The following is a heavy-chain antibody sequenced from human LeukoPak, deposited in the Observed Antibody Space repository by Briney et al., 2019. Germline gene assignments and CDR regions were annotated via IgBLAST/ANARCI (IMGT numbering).Heavy chain of an antibody. J-gene: IGHJ6*02. CDR1: GGSISSYY. CDR2: IYYSGST. D-gene: IGHD3-22*01. V-gene: IGHV4-59*12. Sequence: SETLSLTCTVSGGSISSYYWSWIRQPPGKGLEWIGYIYYSGSTNYNPSLKSRVTISVDTSKNQFSLKLSSVTAADTAVYYCARDLYYYDSSGITPPYGMDVWGQGTTVTVSS. CDR3: ARDLYYYDSSGITPPYGMDV.